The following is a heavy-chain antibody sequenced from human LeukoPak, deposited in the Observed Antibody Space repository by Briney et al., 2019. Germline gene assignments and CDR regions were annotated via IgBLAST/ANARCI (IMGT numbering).Heavy chain of an antibody. D-gene: IGHD4-17*01. CDR2: ISWNSGSI. J-gene: IGHJ4*02. Sequence: GGSLRLSCAASGFTFDDYAMHWVRQAPGKGLEWVSGISWNSGSIGYADSVKGRFTISRDNAKNSLYLQMNSLRAEDTALYYCAKDGRTTVTTGDFDYWGQGTLVTVSS. V-gene: IGHV3-9*01. CDR1: GFTFDDYA. CDR3: AKDGRTTVTTGDFDY.